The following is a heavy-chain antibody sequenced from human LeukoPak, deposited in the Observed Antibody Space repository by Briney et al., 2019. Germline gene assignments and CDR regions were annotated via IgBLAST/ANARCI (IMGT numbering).Heavy chain of an antibody. V-gene: IGHV4-34*01. D-gene: IGHD2-2*01. Sequence: SQTLSLTCAVYGGSFSGYYWSWIRQPPGKGLEWIGEINHSVSTNYNPSIKSRVTISVDTSKNQVSLKLSSVTAADTAVYYCARASTYCSSSSCYLDYWGQGTLVTVSS. J-gene: IGHJ4*02. CDR2: INHSVST. CDR3: ARASTYCSSSSCYLDY. CDR1: GGSFSGYY.